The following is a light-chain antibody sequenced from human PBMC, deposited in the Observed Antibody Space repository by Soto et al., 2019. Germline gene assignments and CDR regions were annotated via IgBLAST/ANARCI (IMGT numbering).Light chain of an antibody. J-gene: IGLJ1*01. CDR1: SSDIGGYNY. CDR2: DVS. V-gene: IGLV2-14*03. Sequence: QSALTQPASVSGSPGQSITISCTGTSSDIGGYNYVCWYQQHPGKAPNLIIYDVSNRPSAVSNRFSGSKSGNTASLTISGLQAEDEADYYCSSYTTSNPYVFGTGSKLTVL. CDR3: SSYTTSNPYV.